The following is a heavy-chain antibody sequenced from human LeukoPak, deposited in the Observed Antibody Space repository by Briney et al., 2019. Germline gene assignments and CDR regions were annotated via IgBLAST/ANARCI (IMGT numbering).Heavy chain of an antibody. Sequence: ASVKVSCKASGHTFTSYAMHWVRQAPRQRLEWMGWINADNGNTKYSQKFQGRVTFTRDTSASTAYMELSSLRSEDTAVYYCARGIQSSSWYGDYWGQGTLVTVSS. D-gene: IGHD6-13*01. CDR2: INADNGNT. J-gene: IGHJ4*02. V-gene: IGHV1-3*01. CDR1: GHTFTSYA. CDR3: ARGIQSSSWYGDY.